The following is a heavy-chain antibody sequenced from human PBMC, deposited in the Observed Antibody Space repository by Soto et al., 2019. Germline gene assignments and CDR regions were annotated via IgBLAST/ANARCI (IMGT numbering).Heavy chain of an antibody. CDR1: GFTFSSYA. D-gene: IGHD1-26*01. CDR3: AEANSGTYSGFDC. J-gene: IGHJ4*02. CDR2: ITYSGGTT. Sequence: GGSLRLSCAASGFTFSSYAMSWVRQAPGKGLEWVSIITYSGGTTYYADSVEGRFTISRDNSKNTLYLQMNRLRAEDTAVYYCAEANSGTYSGFDCWGQGTLVNVSS. V-gene: IGHV3-23*01.